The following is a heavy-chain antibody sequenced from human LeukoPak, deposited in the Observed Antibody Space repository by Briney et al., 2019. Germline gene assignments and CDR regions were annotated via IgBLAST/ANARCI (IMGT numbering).Heavy chain of an antibody. CDR2: INHSGST. V-gene: IGHV4-34*01. J-gene: IGHJ5*02. CDR1: GGSFSGYY. CDR3: ASTQYCSSTSCWWFDP. D-gene: IGHD2-2*01. Sequence: SETLSLTCAVYGGSFSGYYWSWIRRPPGKGLEWIGEINHSGSTNYNPSLKSRVTISVDTSKNQFSLKLSSVTAADTAVYYCASTQYCSSTSCWWFDPWGQGTLVTVSS.